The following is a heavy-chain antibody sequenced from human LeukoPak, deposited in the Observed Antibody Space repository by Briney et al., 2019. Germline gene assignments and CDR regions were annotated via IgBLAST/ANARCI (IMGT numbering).Heavy chain of an antibody. CDR1: GYTFTSYD. CDR2: MNPNSGNT. J-gene: IGHJ4*02. CDR3: ARGDFWSGYCGY. Sequence: ASVKVSCKASGYTFTSYDINWVRQATGQGLEWMGWMNPNSGNTGYAQKFQGRVTITRNTSISTAYMELSSLRSEDTAAYYCARGDFWSGYCGYWGQGTLVTVSS. D-gene: IGHD3-3*01. V-gene: IGHV1-8*03.